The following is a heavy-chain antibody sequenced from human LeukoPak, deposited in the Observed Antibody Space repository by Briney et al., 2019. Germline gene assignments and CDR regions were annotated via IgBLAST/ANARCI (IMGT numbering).Heavy chain of an antibody. J-gene: IGHJ4*02. Sequence: GGSLRLSCAASGFTFSDYYMSWIRQAPGKGLEWVSYISSSSSYTNYADSVKGRFTISRDNSKNTLYLQMNSLRAEDTALYYCAKVIYSSSSKEAYWGQGTLVTVSS. CDR2: ISSSSSYT. V-gene: IGHV3-11*03. D-gene: IGHD6-6*01. CDR3: AKVIYSSSSKEAY. CDR1: GFTFSDYY.